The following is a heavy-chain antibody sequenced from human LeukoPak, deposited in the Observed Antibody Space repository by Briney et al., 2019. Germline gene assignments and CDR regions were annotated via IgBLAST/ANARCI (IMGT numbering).Heavy chain of an antibody. D-gene: IGHD3-10*01. CDR1: GYSISTSYY. CDR3: ARLVYYYGSGSYPEYYYYYYYMDV. V-gene: IGHV4-38-2*02. J-gene: IGHJ6*03. CDR2: IYHSGNT. Sequence: SEALSLTCTVSGYSISTSYYWGWIRPPPGKGLEWIGSIYHSGNTYYNPSLKSRVTISVDTYKNHFSLKLSSVTAADTAVYYCARLVYYYGSGSYPEYYYYYYYMDVWGKGTTVTISS.